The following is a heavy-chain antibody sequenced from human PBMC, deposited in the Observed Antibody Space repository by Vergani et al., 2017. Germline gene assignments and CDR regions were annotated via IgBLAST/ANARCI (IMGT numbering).Heavy chain of an antibody. CDR2: ISYDGSNK. CDR1: GFTFSSYG. J-gene: IGHJ4*02. CDR3: AKGKKLPGGDCLDY. Sequence: QVQLVESGGGVVQRGGSLRLSCAASGFTFSSYGMHWVRQAPGKGLEWVAVISYDGSNKYYADSVKGRFTISRDNSKNTLYLQMNSLRAEDTAVYYCAKGKKLPGGDCLDYWGQGTLVTVSS. V-gene: IGHV3-30*18. D-gene: IGHD2-21*01.